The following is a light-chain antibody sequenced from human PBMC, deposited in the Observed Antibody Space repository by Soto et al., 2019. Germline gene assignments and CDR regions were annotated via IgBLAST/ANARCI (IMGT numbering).Light chain of an antibody. J-gene: IGLJ2*01. Sequence: QSVLTQPPSVSGAPGQRVTISCSGGGSNIGATYDVHWYQQVPGTAPKLLIYGNSNRPSGVPDRFSGSKSGTSASLAITGLQAEDEAHYYCQSYDSSLSAVVFGGGTKLTVL. CDR1: GSNIGATYD. CDR3: QSYDSSLSAVV. CDR2: GNS. V-gene: IGLV1-40*01.